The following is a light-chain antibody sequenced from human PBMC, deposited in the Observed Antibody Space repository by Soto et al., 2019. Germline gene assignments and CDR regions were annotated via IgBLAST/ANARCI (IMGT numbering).Light chain of an antibody. CDR1: QSISPW. CDR2: KTS. CDR3: QHYNSGSF. Sequence: DIQMTQSPSTLSASVGDRVTITCRASQSISPWLAWYQQKPGKAPKLLIQKTSILESGVPSRFSGSGSGAEFTLTISSVQPDDFATYYCQHYNSGSFVGQGTKLETK. J-gene: IGKJ2*01. V-gene: IGKV1-5*03.